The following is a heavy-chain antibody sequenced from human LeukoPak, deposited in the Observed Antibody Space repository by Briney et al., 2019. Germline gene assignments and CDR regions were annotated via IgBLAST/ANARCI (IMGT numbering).Heavy chain of an antibody. V-gene: IGHV1-8*03. J-gene: IGHJ4*02. D-gene: IGHD3-22*01. CDR1: GYTFTSYD. CDR3: AVNYYDSSGYYYVLSDY. Sequence: GASVKVSCKASGYTFTSYDINWVRQATGQGLGWMGWMNPNSGNTGYAQKFQGRVTITRNTSISTAYMELSSLRSEDTAVYYCAVNYYDSSGYYYVLSDYWGQGTLVTVSS. CDR2: MNPNSGNT.